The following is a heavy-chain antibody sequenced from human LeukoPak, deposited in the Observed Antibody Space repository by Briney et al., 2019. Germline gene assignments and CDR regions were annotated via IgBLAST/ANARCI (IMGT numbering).Heavy chain of an antibody. J-gene: IGHJ5*02. CDR1: GGSFSGYY. Sequence: SSETLSLTCAVYGGSFSGYYWSWIRQPPGKGLEWIGEINHSGSTNYNPSLKSRVTISVDTSKNQFSLKLTSVTAADTAIYYCARQTIERSLGGVPDFFDPWGQGILVTVSS. V-gene: IGHV4-34*01. CDR3: ARQTIERSLGGVPDFFDP. CDR2: INHSGST. D-gene: IGHD3-3*01.